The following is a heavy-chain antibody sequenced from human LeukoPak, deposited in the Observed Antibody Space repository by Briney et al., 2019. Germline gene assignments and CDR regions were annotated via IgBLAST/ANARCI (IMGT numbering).Heavy chain of an antibody. Sequence: GGSLRLSCAASGFTFSSAWMSWVRQAPGKGLEWVGRIKSKTDGGTIDYAAPVKGRFTISRDDSKNTLYLQMNSLKTEDTAVYYCTTDGAVAANSWAFDIWGQGTMVTVSS. V-gene: IGHV3-15*01. D-gene: IGHD6-19*01. CDR2: IKSKTDGGTI. J-gene: IGHJ3*02. CDR3: TTDGAVAANSWAFDI. CDR1: GFTFSSAW.